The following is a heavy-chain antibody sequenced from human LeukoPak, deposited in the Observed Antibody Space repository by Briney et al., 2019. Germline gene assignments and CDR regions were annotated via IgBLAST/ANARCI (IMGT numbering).Heavy chain of an antibody. J-gene: IGHJ4*02. CDR2: IYTSGST. V-gene: IGHV4-61*02. Sequence: SQALSLTCTVSGGSISSGSYYWSWIRQPAGKGLEGIGRIYTSGSTNYNPSLKSRVTISVDTSKNQFSLKLSSVTAADTAVYYCARGGDWGQGTLVTVSS. CDR1: GGSISSGSYY. CDR3: ARGGD.